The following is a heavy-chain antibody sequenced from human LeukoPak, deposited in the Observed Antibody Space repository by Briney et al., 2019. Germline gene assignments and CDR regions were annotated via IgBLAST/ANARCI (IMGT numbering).Heavy chain of an antibody. Sequence: PSETLSLTCSISGGSISTTSYYWGWIRQPPGKGLEWIGSTYYSGSTYYNPSLKSRVTISLDTSKNQFSLKLNSVTAADTAVYYCARHPGEFDSRGQGTLVTISS. J-gene: IGHJ4*02. CDR3: ARHPGEFDS. D-gene: IGHD7-27*01. CDR1: GGSISTTSYY. CDR2: TYYSGST. V-gene: IGHV4-39*01.